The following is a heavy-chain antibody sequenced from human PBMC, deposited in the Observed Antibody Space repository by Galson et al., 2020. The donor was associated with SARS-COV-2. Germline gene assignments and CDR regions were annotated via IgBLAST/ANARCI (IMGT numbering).Heavy chain of an antibody. V-gene: IGHV1-8*01. CDR3: ARDLYSYGFPVNNWFDP. CDR2: MNPNSGNT. D-gene: IGHD5-18*01. J-gene: IGHJ5*02. CDR1: GYTFTSYD. Sequence: ASVKVSCKASGYTFTSYDINWVRQATGQGLEWLGWMNPNSGNTGYAQKFQGRVTMTRDTSINTAYMELSSLRSEDTAVYYCARDLYSYGFPVNNWFDPWGQGTLVTVSS.